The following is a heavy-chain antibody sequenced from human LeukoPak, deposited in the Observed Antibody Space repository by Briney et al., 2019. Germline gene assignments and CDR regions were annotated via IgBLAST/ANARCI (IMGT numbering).Heavy chain of an antibody. V-gene: IGHV4-59*08. Sequence: SETLSLTYIVSGGSISSYYWSWIRQPPGKGLEWIGYSYSSGSADYNPSLKSRVTISLDPSNHQFSLKLSSVPAADTAVYYCARHVGIHLWSLYFDYWGQGTLVTASS. CDR3: ARHVGIHLWSLYFDY. D-gene: IGHD5-18*01. CDR2: SYSSGSA. CDR1: GGSISSYY. J-gene: IGHJ4*02.